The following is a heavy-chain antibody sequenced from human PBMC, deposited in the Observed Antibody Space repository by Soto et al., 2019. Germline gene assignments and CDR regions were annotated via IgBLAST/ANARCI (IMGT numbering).Heavy chain of an antibody. J-gene: IGHJ4*02. D-gene: IGHD3-3*01. CDR2: MNPNSGNT. V-gene: IGHV1-8*01. Sequence: QVQLVQSGAEVKKPGASVKVSCQASGYTFITYDIHWVRQATGQGLEWVGWMNPNSGNTGYAQKFQGRVTMTRNTSISTAYMEVSSLRSEATAVYYCARGLGGTVFGVIIVEGPDYFDNWGQGTLVTVSS. CDR1: GYTFITYD. CDR3: ARGLGGTVFGVIIVEGPDYFDN.